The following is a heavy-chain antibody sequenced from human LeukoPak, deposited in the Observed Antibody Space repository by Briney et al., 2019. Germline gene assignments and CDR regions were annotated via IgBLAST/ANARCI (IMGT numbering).Heavy chain of an antibody. CDR1: GDSFNGYY. CDR3: LLETASYYFDY. V-gene: IGHV4-34*01. CDR2: INDSETT. Sequence: PSETLSLTCAVYGDSFNGYYWTWIRQSPGKGLEWVGEINDSETTHYNPSLKGRVTMSIDPSKNQFSLKLNSVTAADTAVYYCLLETASYYFDYWGQGTLVTVSS. J-gene: IGHJ4*02. D-gene: IGHD2-21*01.